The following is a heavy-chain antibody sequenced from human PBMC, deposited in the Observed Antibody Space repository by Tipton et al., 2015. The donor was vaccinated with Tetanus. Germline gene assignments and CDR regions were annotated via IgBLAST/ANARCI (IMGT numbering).Heavy chain of an antibody. J-gene: IGHJ4*02. CDR2: VYYNGNT. V-gene: IGHV4-59*01. CDR1: GGSISGSY. CDR3: AREVPAAGHFDS. Sequence: TLSFTCTVSGGSISGSYWNWIRQPPGKGLEWIGYVYYNGNTHYNPALKSRVTISVDTSKNQFSLKLSSVTAADTAIYYCAREVPAAGHFDSWGQGTLVTVSS. D-gene: IGHD2-2*01.